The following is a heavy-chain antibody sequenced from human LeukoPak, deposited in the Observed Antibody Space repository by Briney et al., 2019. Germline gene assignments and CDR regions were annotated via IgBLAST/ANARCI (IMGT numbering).Heavy chain of an antibody. CDR1: GGSFSGYY. CDR3: ARGGGKWLRLRVFDY. J-gene: IGHJ4*02. D-gene: IGHD5-12*01. CDR2: INHSGST. Sequence: SETLSLTCAVYGGSFSGYYWSWIRQPPGKGLEWIGDINHSGSTNYNPSLKSRVTMSVDTSKNQFSLKLSSVTAADTAVYYCARGGGKWLRLRVFDYWGQGTLVTVSS. V-gene: IGHV4-34*01.